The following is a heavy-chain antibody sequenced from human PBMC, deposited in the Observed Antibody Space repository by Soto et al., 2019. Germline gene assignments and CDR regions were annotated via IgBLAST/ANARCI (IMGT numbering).Heavy chain of an antibody. Sequence: GASVKVSCKASGYTFTSYGISWVRQAPGQGLEWMGWISAYNGNTNYAQKLQGRVTMTTDTSTSTAYMELRSLRSDDTAVYYCARVAKVGATLLLRGVIDYWGQGTLVTVSS. D-gene: IGHD1-26*01. V-gene: IGHV1-18*01. CDR1: GYTFTSYG. CDR2: ISAYNGNT. J-gene: IGHJ4*02. CDR3: ARVAKVGATLLLRGVIDY.